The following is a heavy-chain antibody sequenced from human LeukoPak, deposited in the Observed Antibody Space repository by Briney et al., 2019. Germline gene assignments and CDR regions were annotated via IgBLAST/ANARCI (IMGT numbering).Heavy chain of an antibody. D-gene: IGHD6-13*01. J-gene: IGHJ4*02. Sequence: ASVKVSCKASGYTFTSYDISWVRQATGQGLEWMGWMNPNSGNTGYAQKFQGRVTMTRNTPISTAYMEVSSLGSEDTAVYYCARRIAAAGMTLGYWGQGTLVTASS. CDR1: GYTFTSYD. CDR3: ARRIAAAGMTLGY. CDR2: MNPNSGNT. V-gene: IGHV1-8*01.